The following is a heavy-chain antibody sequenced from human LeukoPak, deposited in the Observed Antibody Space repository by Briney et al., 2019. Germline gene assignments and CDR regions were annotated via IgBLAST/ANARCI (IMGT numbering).Heavy chain of an antibody. D-gene: IGHD1-26*01. V-gene: IGHV4-59*12. CDR3: ARDPALLELLDY. CDR2: MFYSGST. Sequence: SETLSLTCTVSGGSISGYYWSWIRQPPGKGLEWIGYMFYSGSTNYNPSLKSRVTMSVDTSKNQFSLKLSSVTAADTAVYYCARDPALLELLDYWGQGTLVTVSS. J-gene: IGHJ4*02. CDR1: GGSISGYY.